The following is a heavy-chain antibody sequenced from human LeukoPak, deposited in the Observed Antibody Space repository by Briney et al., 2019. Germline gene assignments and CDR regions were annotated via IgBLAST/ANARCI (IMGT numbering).Heavy chain of an antibody. V-gene: IGHV4-4*02. J-gene: IGHJ6*03. CDR2: IHHSGRT. Sequence: SETLSLTCAVSGGSISSSNWWNWVRQPPGKGLEWIGEIHHSGRTNYNPPLKSRVTISVDKSKNQFSLKLSSVTAADTAVYYCARLRGFGADYYYYYMDVWGKGTTVTVSS. D-gene: IGHD3-10*01. CDR1: GGSISSSNW. CDR3: ARLRGFGADYYYYYMDV.